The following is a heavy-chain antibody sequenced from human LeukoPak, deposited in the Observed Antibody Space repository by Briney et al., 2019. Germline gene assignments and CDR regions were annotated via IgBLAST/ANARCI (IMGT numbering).Heavy chain of an antibody. CDR2: ISYDGGNK. D-gene: IGHD2-2*01. CDR3: ARANGLRYEPSTFDY. CDR1: GFIFSRHA. V-gene: IGHV3-30*09. Sequence: GRSLRLSCAASGFIFSRHAMHWVRQAPGKGLEWVSVISYDGGNKYSTASVKGRFAVSRDNSRNTLSLQMNSLRPEDTAVYYCARANGLRYEPSTFDYWGQGTLVTVSS. J-gene: IGHJ4*02.